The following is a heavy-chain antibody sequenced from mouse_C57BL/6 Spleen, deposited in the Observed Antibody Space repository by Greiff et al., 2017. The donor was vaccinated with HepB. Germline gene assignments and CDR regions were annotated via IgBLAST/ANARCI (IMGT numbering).Heavy chain of an antibody. J-gene: IGHJ2*01. CDR1: GYSITSGYD. CDR3: ARDGGYYFDY. Sequence: EVQLQQSGPGMVKPSQSLSLTCTVTGYSITSGYDWHWIRHFPGNKLEWMGYISYSGSTNYNPSLKSRISITHDTSKNHFFLKLNSVTTEDTATYYCARDGGYYFDYWGQGTTLTVSS. V-gene: IGHV3-1*01. CDR2: ISYSGST.